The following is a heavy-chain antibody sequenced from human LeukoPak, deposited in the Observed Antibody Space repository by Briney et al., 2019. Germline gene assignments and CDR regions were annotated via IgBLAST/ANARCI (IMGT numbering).Heavy chain of an antibody. Sequence: GGSLRLSCAASGFTFSSYATHWVRQAPGKGLEYVSAISSNGGSTYYANSVKGRFTISRDNSKNTLYLQMGSLRAEDMAVYYCARDAIPLDCSGGSCYSEDYYYYMDVWGKGTTVTVSS. V-gene: IGHV3-64*01. J-gene: IGHJ6*03. CDR1: GFTFSSYA. CDR2: ISSNGGST. CDR3: ARDAIPLDCSGGSCYSEDYYYYMDV. D-gene: IGHD2-15*01.